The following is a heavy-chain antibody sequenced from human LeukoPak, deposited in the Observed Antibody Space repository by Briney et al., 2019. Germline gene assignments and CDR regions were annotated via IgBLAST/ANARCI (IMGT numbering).Heavy chain of an antibody. Sequence: ASVKVSCRASGYTFTDYSINWVRQAPGQGLEWLGWISTKTGNPRYAQVFTGRFVFSLEISVTTAYLQITSLKSDDTAAYYCVTATGYWGQGTQVTVSS. CDR1: GYTFTDYS. CDR3: VTATGY. CDR2: ISTKTGNP. V-gene: IGHV7-4-1*02. D-gene: IGHD1-1*01. J-gene: IGHJ4*02.